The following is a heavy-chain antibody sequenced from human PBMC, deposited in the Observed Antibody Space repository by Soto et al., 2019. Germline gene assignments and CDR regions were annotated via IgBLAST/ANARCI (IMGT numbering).Heavy chain of an antibody. Sequence: SETLSLTCAVYGGCFSGYYWSWIRQPPGKGLEWIGEINHSGSTNYNPSLKSRVTISVDTSKNQFSLKLSSVTAADTAVYYCVAVATIDRNFDYWGQGTLVTVSS. D-gene: IGHD5-12*01. CDR1: GGCFSGYY. V-gene: IGHV4-34*01. CDR2: INHSGST. J-gene: IGHJ4*02. CDR3: VAVATIDRNFDY.